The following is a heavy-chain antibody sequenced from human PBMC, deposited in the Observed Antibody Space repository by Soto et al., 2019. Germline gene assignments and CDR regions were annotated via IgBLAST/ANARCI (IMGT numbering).Heavy chain of an antibody. D-gene: IGHD6-13*01. CDR1: GFTFSSYA. CDR2: VSSSGGST. J-gene: IGHJ4*02. CDR3: AKYSASWGGGQFDY. Sequence: EVQLSESGGGLVQAGGSLKLTCAASGFTFSSYAMSWVRQAPGKGLEWVLAVSSSGGSTYYVDSVKGRFTISRDNSKNTLYLQMKRLRAEDTTVYYCAKYSASWGGGQFDYWGQGTLVTVSS. V-gene: IGHV3-23*01.